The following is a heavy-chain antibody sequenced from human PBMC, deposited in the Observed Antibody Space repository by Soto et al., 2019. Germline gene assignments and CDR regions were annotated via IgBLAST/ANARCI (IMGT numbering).Heavy chain of an antibody. D-gene: IGHD3-22*01. CDR3: ARDYYDSSGYPVGAFDI. J-gene: IGHJ3*02. CDR2: IYYSGST. Sequence: SETLSLTCTVSGGSISSGDYYWSWIRQPPGKGLEWIGYIYYSGSTYYNPSLKSRVTISVDTSKNQFSLKLSSVTAADTAVYYCARDYYDSSGYPVGAFDIWGQGTMVTVSS. V-gene: IGHV4-30-4*01. CDR1: GGSISSGDYY.